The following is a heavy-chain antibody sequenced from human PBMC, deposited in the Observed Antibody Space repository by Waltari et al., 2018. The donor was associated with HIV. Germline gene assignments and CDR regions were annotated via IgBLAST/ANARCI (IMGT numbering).Heavy chain of an antibody. V-gene: IGHV3-7*01. CDR1: GFIFSNSW. CDR3: AGEMPTIIGDAFDI. D-gene: IGHD3-16*02. CDR2: INQDGSDK. J-gene: IGHJ3*02. Sequence: EVQLVDSGGGLVQPGGSLRLSCAASGFIFSNSWLNWVRQAPGKGLEWVANINQDGSDKYYVDSVKGRFTISRDNAKNSLYLQMNNLRAEDTAVYYCAGEMPTIIGDAFDIWGQGTMVTISS.